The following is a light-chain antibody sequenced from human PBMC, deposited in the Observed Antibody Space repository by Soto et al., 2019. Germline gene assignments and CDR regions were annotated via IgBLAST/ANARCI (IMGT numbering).Light chain of an antibody. J-gene: IGKJ2*01. V-gene: IGKV1-9*01. CDR1: QGISIN. CDR2: AAS. Sequence: DIQLTQSPSFLSASVGDRVTITCRASQGISINLAWYQKKPGKAPKLLIYAASTLQSGVPSRFSGSGSGTEFTLTISSLQPEDFATYYCQQLKSYPRTFGQGTKLEIK. CDR3: QQLKSYPRT.